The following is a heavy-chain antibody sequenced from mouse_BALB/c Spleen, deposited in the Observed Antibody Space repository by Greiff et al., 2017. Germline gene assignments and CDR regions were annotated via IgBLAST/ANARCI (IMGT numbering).Heavy chain of an antibody. CDR3: ARDDRSAWFAY. Sequence: EVQRVESGGGLVQPGGSLRLSCATSGFTFTDYYMSWVRQPPGKALEWLGFIRNKANGYTTEYSASVKGRFTISRDNSQSILYLQMNTLRAEDSATYYCARDDRSAWFAYWGQGTLVTVSA. J-gene: IGHJ3*01. CDR2: IRNKANGYTT. V-gene: IGHV7-3*02. CDR1: GFTFTDYY.